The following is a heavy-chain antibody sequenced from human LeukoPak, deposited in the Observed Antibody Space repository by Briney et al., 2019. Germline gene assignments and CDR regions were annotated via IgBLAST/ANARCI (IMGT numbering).Heavy chain of an antibody. CDR1: GGSISSYY. J-gene: IGHJ4*02. CDR3: ARGGGYHSDY. D-gene: IGHD3-22*01. V-gene: IGHV4-59*01. Sequence: ASETLFLTCTVSGGSISSYYWNWIRQPPGKGLEWIGHIYYSGSTNYNPSLKSRVTISVDTSKNQFSLKLSSVTAADTAVYYCARGGGYHSDYWGQGTLVTVSS. CDR2: IYYSGST.